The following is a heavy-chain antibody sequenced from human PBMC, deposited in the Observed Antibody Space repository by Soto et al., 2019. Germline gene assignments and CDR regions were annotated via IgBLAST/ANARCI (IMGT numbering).Heavy chain of an antibody. J-gene: IGHJ4*02. CDR2: INPNSGGT. D-gene: IGHD2-15*01. CDR3: ARSRWWEMGYQLGIGPPYSFDY. CDR1: GYTFTGYY. Sequence: ASVKVSCKASGYTFTGYYMHWVRQAPGQGLEWMGWINPNSGGTNYAQKFQGWVTMTRDTSISTAYMELSRLRSDDTAVYYCARSRWWEMGYQLGIGPPYSFDYWGQGTLVTVSS. V-gene: IGHV1-2*04.